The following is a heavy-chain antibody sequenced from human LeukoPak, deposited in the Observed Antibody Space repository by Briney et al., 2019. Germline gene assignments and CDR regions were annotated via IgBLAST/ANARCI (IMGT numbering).Heavy chain of an antibody. J-gene: IGHJ5*02. CDR2: IYYSGST. V-gene: IGHV4-61*01. D-gene: IGHD6-6*01. CDR1: GGSVSSGSYY. Sequence: SETLSLTCTVSGGSVSSGSYYWSRIRQPPGKGLEWIGYIYYSGSTNYNPSLKSRVTISVDTSKNQFSLKLSSVTAADTAVYYCATAVAAWWFDPWGQGTLVTVSS. CDR3: ATAVAAWWFDP.